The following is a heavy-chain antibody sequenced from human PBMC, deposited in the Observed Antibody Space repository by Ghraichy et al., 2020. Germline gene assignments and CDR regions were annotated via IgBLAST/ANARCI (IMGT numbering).Heavy chain of an antibody. CDR1: GFTFSSYA. CDR3: ARDKGVVVVAARTYYYYGMDV. J-gene: IGHJ6*02. V-gene: IGHV3-30-3*01. Sequence: GGSLRLSCAASGFTFSSYAMHWVRQAPGKGLEWVAVISYDGSNKYYADSVKGRFTISRDNSKNTLYLQMNSLRAEDTAVYYCARDKGVVVVAARTYYYYGMDVWGQGTTVTVSS. CDR2: ISYDGSNK. D-gene: IGHD2-15*01.